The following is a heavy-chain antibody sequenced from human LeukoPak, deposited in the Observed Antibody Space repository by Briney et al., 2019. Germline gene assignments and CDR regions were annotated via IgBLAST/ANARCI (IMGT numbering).Heavy chain of an antibody. V-gene: IGHV3-30*03. CDR1: GFTFSSYG. CDR3: ARDWGYYGSGGRYGMDV. J-gene: IGHJ6*02. Sequence: GGSLRLSCAASGFTFSSYGMHWVRQAPGKGLEWVAVISYDGSNKYYADSVKGRFTISRDNSKNTLYLQMNSLRAEDTAVYYCARDWGYYGSGGRYGMDVWGQGTTVTVSS. CDR2: ISYDGSNK. D-gene: IGHD3-10*01.